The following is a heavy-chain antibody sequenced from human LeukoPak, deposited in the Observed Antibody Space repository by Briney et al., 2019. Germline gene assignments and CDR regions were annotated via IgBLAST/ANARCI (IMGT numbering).Heavy chain of an antibody. CDR2: MNEDGSHV. CDR3: ATHSGFRHVY. CDR1: GFIFCKYW. V-gene: IGHV3-7*01. D-gene: IGHD5-18*01. Sequence: PGGSLRLSCADSGFIFCKYWMSWVRQAPRKGLEWVANMNEDGSHVYYVGSVKGRFTISRDNAKSSLYLQMNSLRAGDTAVYYCATHSGFRHVYWGQGTLVTVSS. J-gene: IGHJ4*02.